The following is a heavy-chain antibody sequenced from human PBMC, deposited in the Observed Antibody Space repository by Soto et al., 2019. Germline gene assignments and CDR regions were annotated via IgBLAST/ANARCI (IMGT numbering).Heavy chain of an antibody. CDR3: ASSPRGYCSSTSCRELGNYYGMDV. J-gene: IGHJ6*02. CDR1: GYNFTNYW. V-gene: IGHV5-51*01. Sequence: GESLKISCQAFGYNFTNYWIGWVRQMPGKGLEWMGIIYPSDSDTKYSPSFQGHVTISADKSISTAYLQWSSLKASDTAMYYCASSPRGYCSSTSCRELGNYYGMDVWGQGTTVTVSS. CDR2: IYPSDSDT. D-gene: IGHD2-2*01.